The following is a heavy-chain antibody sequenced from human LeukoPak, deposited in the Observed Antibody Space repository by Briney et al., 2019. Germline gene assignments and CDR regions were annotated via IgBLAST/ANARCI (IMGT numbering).Heavy chain of an antibody. D-gene: IGHD6-19*01. CDR3: STLGIAVAGGDY. V-gene: IGHV3-21*01. CDR1: GFTFSSYS. J-gene: IGHJ4*02. CDR2: ISSSSSYI. Sequence: GGSLRLSCAASGFTFSSYSMNWVRQAPGKGLEWVSSISSSSSYIYYADSVKGRFTISRDNAKNSLYLQMNSLSAEDTAVYYCSTLGIAVAGGDYWGQGTLVTVSP.